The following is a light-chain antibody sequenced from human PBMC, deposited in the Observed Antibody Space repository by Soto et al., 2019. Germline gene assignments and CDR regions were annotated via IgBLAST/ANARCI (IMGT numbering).Light chain of an antibody. V-gene: IGKV3-20*01. CDR1: QSVGSNY. J-gene: IGKJ4*01. CDR2: GAS. Sequence: EIVLTQSPDTLSLSPGERATLSCRASQSVGSNYLAWYQQKPGQSPRLLIYGASNRATGIPDRLGGSGSGTYFTLTISRLEPEDVAVYHCHHFDSSPTFGGGTKVEIK. CDR3: HHFDSSPT.